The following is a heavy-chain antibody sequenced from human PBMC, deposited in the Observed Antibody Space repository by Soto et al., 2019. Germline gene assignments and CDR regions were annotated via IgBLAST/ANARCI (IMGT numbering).Heavy chain of an antibody. CDR3: ARQHYYGSGNY. J-gene: IGHJ4*02. CDR1: GGSISSVTYY. CDR2: ISYSGST. V-gene: IGHV4-39*01. Sequence: SETLSLTCIVSGGSISSVTYYWGWIRQPPGKGPEWIGSISYSGSTYYNPSLKSRVTISVDPPKNQFSLKLRSVTAADTAVYYCARQHYYGSGNYWGQGTLVTVSS. D-gene: IGHD3-10*01.